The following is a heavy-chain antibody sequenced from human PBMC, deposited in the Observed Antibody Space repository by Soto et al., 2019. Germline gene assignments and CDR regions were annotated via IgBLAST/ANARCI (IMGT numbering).Heavy chain of an antibody. CDR1: GGSISSGGYY. V-gene: IGHV4-31*03. CDR3: ARRGELNYYYYMDV. Sequence: SETLSLTCTVSGGSISSGGYYWSWIRQHPGKGLEWIGYIYYSGSTYYNPSLKSRVTISVDTSKNQFSLKLSSVTAADTAVYYCARRGELNYYYYMDVWGRGTTVTGSS. CDR2: IYYSGST. J-gene: IGHJ6*03. D-gene: IGHD3-16*01.